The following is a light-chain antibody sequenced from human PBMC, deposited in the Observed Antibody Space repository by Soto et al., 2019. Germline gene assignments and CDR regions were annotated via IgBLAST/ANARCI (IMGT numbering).Light chain of an antibody. CDR3: QQFNTYPPT. CDR1: PGISSA. Sequence: AIQLTQSPSSLSASVGDRVTITCRASPGISSALAWYQQKAGQAPKLLIYDASSLESGVPSRFSGRGSGTDFTLTISSLQPEDFATYYCQQFNTYPPTFGQGTKLEIK. V-gene: IGKV1-13*02. CDR2: DAS. J-gene: IGKJ2*01.